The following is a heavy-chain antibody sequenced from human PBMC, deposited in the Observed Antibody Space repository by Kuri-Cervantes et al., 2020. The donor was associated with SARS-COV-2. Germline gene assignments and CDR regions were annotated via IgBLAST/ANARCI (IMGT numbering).Heavy chain of an antibody. Sequence: SVKVSCKASGYTFTGYYMHWVRQAPGQGLEWMGGIIPIFGTANYAQKFQGRVTITTDESTSTAYMELSSLRSEDTAVYYCARSRFGDYLDAFDIWGQGTMVTVSS. V-gene: IGHV1-69*05. D-gene: IGHD3-10*01. CDR2: IIPIFGTA. J-gene: IGHJ3*02. CDR1: GYTFTGYY. CDR3: ARSRFGDYLDAFDI.